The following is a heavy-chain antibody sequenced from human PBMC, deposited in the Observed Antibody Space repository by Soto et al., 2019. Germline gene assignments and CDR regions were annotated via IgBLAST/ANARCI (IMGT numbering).Heavy chain of an antibody. CDR1: GDTFSSYW. D-gene: IGHD2-2*01. CDR2: IDPSDSYT. V-gene: IGHV5-10-1*01. Sequence: PGESLKISCRGSGDTFSSYWIIWVRQMPWKGLEWMGNIDPSDSYTKYSPSFQGHVTISADKSISTAYLQWSSLRASDTAVYYCARRDCSSPSCYLSYYYGMDVWGQGTTVTVSS. J-gene: IGHJ6*02. CDR3: ARRDCSSPSCYLSYYYGMDV.